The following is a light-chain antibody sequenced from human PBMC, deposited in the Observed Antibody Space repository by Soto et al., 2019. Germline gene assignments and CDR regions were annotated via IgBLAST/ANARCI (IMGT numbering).Light chain of an antibody. CDR2: ASS. CDR1: QTISNT. V-gene: IGKV1-39*01. J-gene: IGKJ5*01. CDR3: QQTYSTPIT. Sequence: DIQMTQSPSYLSASVGDRVTITCRASQTISNTLNWYQQRPGKPPNLLIYASSTLQSGVPPRFSGGGSGTEFTLTISSLQPEDFATYYCQQTYSTPITFGLGTRLEIK.